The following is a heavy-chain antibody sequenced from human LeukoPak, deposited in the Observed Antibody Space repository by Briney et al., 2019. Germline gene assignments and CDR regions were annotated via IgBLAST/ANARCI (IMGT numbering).Heavy chain of an antibody. CDR3: ARGSYYYDSSGLDAFDI. CDR2: MNPNSGNT. J-gene: IGHJ3*02. V-gene: IGHV1-8*03. Sequence: ASVKVSCKASGYTFTSYDINWVRQATGQGLEWMGWMNPNSGNTGYAQKFQGGVTITRNTSISTAYMELSSLRSEDTAVYYCARGSYYYDSSGLDAFDIWGQGTMVTVSS. CDR1: GYTFTSYD. D-gene: IGHD3-22*01.